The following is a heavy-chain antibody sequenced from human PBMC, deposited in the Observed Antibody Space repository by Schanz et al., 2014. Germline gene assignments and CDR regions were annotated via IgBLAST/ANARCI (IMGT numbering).Heavy chain of an antibody. CDR1: GFTISSYS. J-gene: IGHJ4*02. CDR3: AIIGVMVAVAGTRADY. D-gene: IGHD6-19*01. Sequence: EVHLVESGGGLVKRGGSLRLSCAASGFTISSYSMNWVRQAPGKGLEWVSSISSSGSYIYYADSVKGRFSISRDNAKNSLFLQMNRLRAEDTALYYCAIIGVMVAVAGTRADYWAQGTLVTVSS. V-gene: IGHV3-21*01. CDR2: ISSSGSYI.